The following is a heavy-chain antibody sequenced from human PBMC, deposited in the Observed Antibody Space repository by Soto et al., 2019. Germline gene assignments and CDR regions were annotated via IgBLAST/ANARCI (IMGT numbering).Heavy chain of an antibody. CDR1: GGSISSSNW. V-gene: IGHV4-4*02. J-gene: IGHJ4*02. CDR3: ARAGINYDPTVFDY. D-gene: IGHD4-17*01. Sequence: QVPLQESGPGRVKPSGTLSLTLAGSGGSISSSNWWMCVRHPPGKGRECIGEIYHSGSTNYNTSLKSRVTIAVDKTKNQFLLKLSFVTAAATAVYYCARAGINYDPTVFDYWGQGTLVTVSS. CDR2: IYHSGST.